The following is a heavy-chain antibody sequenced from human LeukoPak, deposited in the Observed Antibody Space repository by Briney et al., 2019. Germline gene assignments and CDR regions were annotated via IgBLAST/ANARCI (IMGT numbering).Heavy chain of an antibody. J-gene: IGHJ5*02. CDR3: ARVGLYYDFWSGFWFDP. CDR1: GYTFTSYD. D-gene: IGHD3-3*01. Sequence: ASVKVSCKASGYTFTSYDINWVRQATGQGLEWMGWMNPNSGNTGYAQKFQGRVTMTRNTSISTAYMELSSLRSEDTAVYYCARVGLYYDFWSGFWFDPWGQGTLVTVSS. V-gene: IGHV1-8*01. CDR2: MNPNSGNT.